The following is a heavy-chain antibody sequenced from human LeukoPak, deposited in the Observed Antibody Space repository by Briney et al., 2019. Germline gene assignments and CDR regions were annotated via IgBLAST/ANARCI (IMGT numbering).Heavy chain of an antibody. J-gene: IGHJ4*02. CDR2: INPNGGAT. D-gene: IGHD4-17*01. V-gene: IGHV1-46*01. CDR3: ARGDYGDYEDY. CDR1: GYTFTNYY. Sequence: ASVKVSCKASGYTFTNYYVHWVRQAPGQALEWMGIINPNGGATTYSQKFQGRVTMTRDTSTSTVYMELSSLRSDDTAVYYCARGDYGDYEDYWGQGTLVTVSS.